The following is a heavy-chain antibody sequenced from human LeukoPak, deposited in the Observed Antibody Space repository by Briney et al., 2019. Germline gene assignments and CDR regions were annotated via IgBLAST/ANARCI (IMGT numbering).Heavy chain of an antibody. CDR3: EGERGPPSRVGY. J-gene: IGHJ4*02. V-gene: IGHV3-48*03. Sequence: GGSLRLSCAASGFTFSSYEMNWVRQAPGKGLEWVSDINSSGSTIYYADSVRGRFTISRDNAKNSLYLQMNSLRAEDTAVYYCEGERGPPSRVGYWGQGTLVTVSS. CDR2: INSSGSTI. D-gene: IGHD1-26*01. CDR1: GFTFSSYE.